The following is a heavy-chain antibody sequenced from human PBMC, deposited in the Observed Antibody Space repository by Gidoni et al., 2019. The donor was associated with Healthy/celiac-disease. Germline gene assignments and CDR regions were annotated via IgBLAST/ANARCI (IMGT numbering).Heavy chain of an antibody. CDR1: GGSISSGGYY. V-gene: IGHV4-31*03. Sequence: QVQLQESGPGLVKPSQTLSLTCTVSGGSISSGGYYWSWIRQHPGKGLEWIGYIYYSGSTYYNPSLKSRVTISVDTSKNQFSLKLSSVTAADTAVYYCARGADDFWAPKNWFDPWGQGTLVTVSS. CDR3: ARGADDFWAPKNWFDP. D-gene: IGHD3-3*01. J-gene: IGHJ5*02. CDR2: IYYSGST.